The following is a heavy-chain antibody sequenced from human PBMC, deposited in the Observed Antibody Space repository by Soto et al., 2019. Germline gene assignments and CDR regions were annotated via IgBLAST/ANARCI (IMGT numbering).Heavy chain of an antibody. CDR3: ARGVGEDIVVVPAAIKTAYYYYGMDV. V-gene: IGHV1-46*01. CDR1: GYTFTSYY. Sequence: ASVKVSCKASGYTFTSYYMHWVRQAPGQGLEWMGIINPSGGSTSYAQKFQGRVTMTRDTSASTVYMELSSLRSEDTAVYYCARGVGEDIVVVPAAIKTAYYYYGMDVWGQGTTVTVSS. J-gene: IGHJ6*02. CDR2: INPSGGST. D-gene: IGHD2-2*02.